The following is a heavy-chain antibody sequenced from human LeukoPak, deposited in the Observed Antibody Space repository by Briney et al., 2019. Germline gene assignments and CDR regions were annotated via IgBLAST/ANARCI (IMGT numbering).Heavy chain of an antibody. Sequence: ASVKVSCKASGRTFSSYAISWVRQAPGQGLEWMGRIIPILGIANYAQKFQGRVTIIADKSTSTAYMELSSLRSEDTAVYYCARDPRSSSSDYWGQGTLVTVSS. J-gene: IGHJ4*02. D-gene: IGHD6-6*01. CDR1: GRTFSSYA. CDR2: IIPILGIA. CDR3: ARDPRSSSSDY. V-gene: IGHV1-69*04.